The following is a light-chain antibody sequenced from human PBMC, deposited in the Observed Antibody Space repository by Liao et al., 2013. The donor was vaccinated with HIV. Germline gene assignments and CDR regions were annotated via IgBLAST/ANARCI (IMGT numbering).Light chain of an antibody. J-gene: IGLJ2*01. CDR2: KDS. CDR3: QVWDASGDHSVV. CDR1: ALSKQY. Sequence: SYELTQPPSVSVSPGQTARITCSGDALSKQYAYWYQQKPGQAPVVVIKKDSERSSRIPERFSGSNSGNTATLTISRVEAGDEADYHCQVWDASGDHSVVFGGGTKLTVL. V-gene: IGLV3-25*02.